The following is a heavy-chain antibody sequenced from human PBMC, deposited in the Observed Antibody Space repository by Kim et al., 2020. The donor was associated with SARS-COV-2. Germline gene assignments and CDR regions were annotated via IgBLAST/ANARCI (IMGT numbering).Heavy chain of an antibody. CDR2: ISSSSSTI. V-gene: IGHV3-48*02. J-gene: IGHJ6*02. Sequence: GGSLRRSCAASGFTFSSYSMNWVRQAPGKGLEWVSYISSSSSTIYYADSVKGRFTISRDNAKNSLYLQMNSLRDEDTAVYYCARGGERIAARSPYYYYYGMDVWGQGTTVTVSS. CDR3: ARGGERIAARSPYYYYYGMDV. D-gene: IGHD6-6*01. CDR1: GFTFSSYS.